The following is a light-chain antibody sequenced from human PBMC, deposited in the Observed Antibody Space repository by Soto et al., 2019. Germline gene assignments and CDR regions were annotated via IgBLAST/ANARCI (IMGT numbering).Light chain of an antibody. CDR1: SRDVGSYNL. CDR3: CSYAGSSTSVV. J-gene: IGLJ2*01. Sequence: QSALTQPASVSGSPGQSITISCTGTSRDVGSYNLVSWYQQHPGKAPKLMIYEGSKRPSGVSNRFSGSKSVNTASLTISGLQADDDDDYYCCSYAGSSTSVVFGGGTKLTVL. V-gene: IGLV2-23*01. CDR2: EGS.